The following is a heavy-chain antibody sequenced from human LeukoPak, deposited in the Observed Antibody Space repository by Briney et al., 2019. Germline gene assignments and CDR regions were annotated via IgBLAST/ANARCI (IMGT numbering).Heavy chain of an antibody. J-gene: IGHJ4*02. CDR2: IYSGGST. CDR3: AREGSYDFWSGYYTASLDY. D-gene: IGHD3-3*01. CDR1: GFTFSSYG. V-gene: IGHV3-NL1*01. Sequence: GGSLRLSCAASGFTFSSYGMHWVRQAPGKGLEWVSVIYSGGSTYYADSVKGRFTISRDNSKNTLYLQMNSLRAEDTAVYYCAREGSYDFWSGYYTASLDYWGQGTLVTVSS.